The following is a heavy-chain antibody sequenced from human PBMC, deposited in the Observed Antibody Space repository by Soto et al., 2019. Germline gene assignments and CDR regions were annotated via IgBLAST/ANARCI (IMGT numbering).Heavy chain of an antibody. CDR1: GGTFSSFA. Sequence: QVQVVQSGAEVRKPGSSVKVSCKASGGTFSSFAFSWVRQAPGQGLEWMGGFIPMSGTATYAQKLQGRVTITADDPTRTLLMRLSSLRSEDTVVYYCARGIVAPPEFDSWGQGTLVTVSS. V-gene: IGHV1-69*01. CDR2: FIPMSGTA. CDR3: ARGIVAPPEFDS. J-gene: IGHJ4*02. D-gene: IGHD2-15*01.